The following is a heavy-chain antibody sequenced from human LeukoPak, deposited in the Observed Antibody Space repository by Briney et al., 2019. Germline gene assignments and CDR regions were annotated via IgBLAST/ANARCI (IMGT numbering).Heavy chain of an antibody. CDR1: GFTFSYFW. Sequence: PGGSLRLSCAASGFTFSYFWMHWFRQTPGKGLVWVSCINTDGSYSSYADSVKGRFTISRDNVRNTLYLQMNSLRAEDSAVYYCARDFDGPRASDYRGQGISVTVSS. V-gene: IGHV3-74*01. CDR3: ARDFDGPRASDY. CDR2: INTDGSYS. J-gene: IGHJ4*02. D-gene: IGHD4-17*01.